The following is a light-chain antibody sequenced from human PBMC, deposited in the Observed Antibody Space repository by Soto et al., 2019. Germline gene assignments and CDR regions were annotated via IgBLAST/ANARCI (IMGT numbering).Light chain of an antibody. Sequence: DIQMTQSPSTLSASVGDRVTLTCRASQSISIWLAWYQQKPGQAPKLLIYKASSLESGVPSRFSGSGSGTEFTLTISSLQPDDFATYYCQQYKSYSRTFGQGTKVEIK. CDR1: QSISIW. J-gene: IGKJ1*01. V-gene: IGKV1-5*03. CDR3: QQYKSYSRT. CDR2: KAS.